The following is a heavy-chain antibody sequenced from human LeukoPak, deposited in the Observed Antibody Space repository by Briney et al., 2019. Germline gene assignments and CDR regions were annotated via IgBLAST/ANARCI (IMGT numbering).Heavy chain of an antibody. Sequence: SETLSLTCSVSGGSISSSTYYWGWIRQPPGKGLEWIGSIYYSGSTYYNPSLKSRVTISVDTSKNQFSLKLSSVTAADTAVYYCARGHARRVVVAATRRGNWFDPWGQGTLVTVSS. J-gene: IGHJ5*02. CDR3: ARGHARRVVVAATRRGNWFDP. D-gene: IGHD2-15*01. CDR2: IYYSGST. V-gene: IGHV4-39*07. CDR1: GGSISSSTYY.